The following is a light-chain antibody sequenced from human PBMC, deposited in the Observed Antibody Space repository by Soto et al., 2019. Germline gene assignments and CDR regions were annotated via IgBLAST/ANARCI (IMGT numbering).Light chain of an antibody. Sequence: GLTQSPAALSLSPGARATLSCRASQSVSSYLAWYQQKPGQAPRLLIYGASSRATGIPDRFSGSGSGTDLTIPLSRLEPEDGIVYDGQQYGSSPFTFGPGTKVDIK. CDR1: QSVSSY. J-gene: IGKJ3*01. CDR2: GAS. CDR3: QQYGSSPFT. V-gene: IGKV3-20*01.